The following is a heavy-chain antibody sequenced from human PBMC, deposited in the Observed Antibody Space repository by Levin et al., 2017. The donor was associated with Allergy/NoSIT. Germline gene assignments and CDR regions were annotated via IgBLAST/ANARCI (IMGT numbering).Heavy chain of an antibody. V-gene: IGHV3-30*18. CDR1: GFTFSSYG. D-gene: IGHD3-10*01. CDR3: AKTWIRGVYYYYGMDV. J-gene: IGHJ6*01. Sequence: PGGSLRLSCAASGFTFSSYGMHWVRQAPGKGLEWVAVISYDGSNKYYADSVKGRFTISRDNSKNTLYLQMNSLRAEDTAVYYCAKTWIRGVYYYYGMDVWGQGTTVTVSS. CDR2: ISYDGSNK.